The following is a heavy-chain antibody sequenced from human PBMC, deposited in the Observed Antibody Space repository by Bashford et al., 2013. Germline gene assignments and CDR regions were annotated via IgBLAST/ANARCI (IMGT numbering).Heavy chain of an antibody. V-gene: IGHV4-31*03. CDR1: GGSMNSGGYY. Sequence: SETLSLTCSVSGGSMNSGGYYWSWIRQHPGRGLEWIGYIYHNGPTYANPSLKSRVRMSTDSSSNQFSLTLISVTAADTAIYYCARGTSLHPLYYGMEVWGPGTTVTVSS. J-gene: IGHJ6*02. CDR2: IYHNGPT. CDR3: ARGTSLHPLYYGMEV.